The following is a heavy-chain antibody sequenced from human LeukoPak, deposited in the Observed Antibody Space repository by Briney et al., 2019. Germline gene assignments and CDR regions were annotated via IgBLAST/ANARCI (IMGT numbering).Heavy chain of an antibody. CDR3: ARSIAVGDAFDI. Sequence: ASVKVSCKASGYTFTSYDINWVRQATGQGLEWMGWMNPNSGNTAYAQKFQGRVTITRNTSISTAYMELSSLRSEDTAVYYCARSIAVGDAFDIWGQGTMVTVSS. J-gene: IGHJ3*02. CDR1: GYTFTSYD. CDR2: MNPNSGNT. V-gene: IGHV1-8*03. D-gene: IGHD6-19*01.